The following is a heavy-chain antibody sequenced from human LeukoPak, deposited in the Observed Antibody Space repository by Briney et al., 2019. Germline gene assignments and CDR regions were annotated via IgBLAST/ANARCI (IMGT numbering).Heavy chain of an antibody. CDR3: AKVSSYSSGCFDY. J-gene: IGHJ4*02. V-gene: IGHV3-23*01. CDR1: GFTFSSYA. Sequence: GGSLRLSCVASGFTFSSYAMSWVRQAPGKGLEWVSAISGSGGSTYYADSVKGRFTISRDNSKNTLYLQMNSLRAEDTAVYYCAKVSSYSSGCFDYWGQGTLVTVSS. D-gene: IGHD6-19*01. CDR2: ISGSGGST.